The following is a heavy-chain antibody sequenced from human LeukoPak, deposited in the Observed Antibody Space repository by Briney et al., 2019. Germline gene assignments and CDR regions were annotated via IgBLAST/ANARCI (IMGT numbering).Heavy chain of an antibody. CDR2: ISGNNSTI. J-gene: IGHJ4*02. CDR1: GFTFRTYA. CDR3: AGDRATSYFDY. D-gene: IGHD1-26*01. V-gene: IGHV3-48*01. Sequence: PGGSLRLSCAASGFTFRTYAMNWVRQAPGKGLEWVSYISGNNSTIYYADSVKGRFTISRDTAKNSLYLRMNSLRAEDTAVYYCAGDRATSYFDYWGQGALVTISS.